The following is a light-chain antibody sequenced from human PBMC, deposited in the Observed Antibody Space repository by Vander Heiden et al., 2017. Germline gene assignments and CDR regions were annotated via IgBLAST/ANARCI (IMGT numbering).Light chain of an antibody. J-gene: IGKJ2*03. CDR2: AAS. CDR1: QSISSY. Sequence: DIQMTQSPSSLSASVGDRVTITCRASQSISSYLNWYQQKPGKAPKLLIYAASSLQSGVPSRFSGSGSGTEFTLTMSSLQPEDFATYYCQQRDSTLGFGQGTKLGI. CDR3: QQRDSTLG. V-gene: IGKV1-39*01.